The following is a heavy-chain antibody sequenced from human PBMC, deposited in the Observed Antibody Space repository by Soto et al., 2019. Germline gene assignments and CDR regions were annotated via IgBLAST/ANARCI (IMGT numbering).Heavy chain of an antibody. V-gene: IGHV1-69*02. CDR1: GGTFSSYT. Sequence: QVQLVQSGAEVKKPGSSVKVSCKASGGTFSSYTISWVRQAPGQGLEWMGRIIPILGIANYAQKFQGRVTITADKSTGTAYMELSSLRSEDTAVYYCASYFCSSTSCRYYYGMDVWGQGTTVTVSS. CDR2: IIPILGIA. D-gene: IGHD2-2*01. J-gene: IGHJ6*02. CDR3: ASYFCSSTSCRYYYGMDV.